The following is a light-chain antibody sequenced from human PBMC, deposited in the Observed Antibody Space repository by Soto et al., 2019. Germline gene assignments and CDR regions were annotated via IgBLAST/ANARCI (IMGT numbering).Light chain of an antibody. V-gene: IGLV2-14*03. CDR1: SSDLGGYDY. J-gene: IGLJ3*02. Sequence: QSVLTQPASVSGSPGQSITISCTGTSSDLGGYDYVSWYQHHPGKAPKLIIYDVSNRPSGVSNRFSGSKSGNTASLTISGLQAEDEADYYCSSYTISSTSWVFGGGTKLTVL. CDR3: SSYTISSTSWV. CDR2: DVS.